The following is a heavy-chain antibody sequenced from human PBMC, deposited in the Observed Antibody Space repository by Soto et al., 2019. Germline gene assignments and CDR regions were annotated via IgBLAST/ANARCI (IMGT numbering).Heavy chain of an antibody. CDR2: IWYDGSKI. J-gene: IGHJ6*01. CDR3: ARPLEQHQLGFGMDV. D-gene: IGHD6-13*01. Sequence: QVQLVQSGGGVVQPGGSLRLSCAASGFTFSSYGMHWVRQASGKGLEWVAVIWYDGSKIYYADSVKGRFTISRDNSKSTLYLQTNSLRAEDTAVYYCARPLEQHQLGFGMDVWGQGSPVTVSS. CDR1: GFTFSSYG. V-gene: IGHV3-33*01.